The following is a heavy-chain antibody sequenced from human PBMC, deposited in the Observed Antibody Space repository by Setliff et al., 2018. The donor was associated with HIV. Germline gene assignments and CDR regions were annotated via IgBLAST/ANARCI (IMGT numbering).Heavy chain of an antibody. CDR1: GGSFNTYG. CDR2: IIPIASVP. V-gene: IGHV1-69*10. CDR3: ARGPLYGYDRGYFDY. Sequence: GASVKVSCKASGGSFNTYGIHWVRQAPGQGLGWMGGIIPIASVPNYSQKFQDRLTITADESTTTVYMDMSSLRSEDTAQYYCARGPLYGYDRGYFDYWGQGTLVTVSS. J-gene: IGHJ4*02. D-gene: IGHD5-12*01.